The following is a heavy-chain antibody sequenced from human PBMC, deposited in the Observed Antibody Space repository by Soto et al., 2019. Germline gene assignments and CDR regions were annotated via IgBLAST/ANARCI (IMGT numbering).Heavy chain of an antibody. CDR2: IDPSDSYT. V-gene: IGHV5-10-1*01. Sequence: GVSLRISWQFAGYHFTGYWIILVRPLPGKGLEWMGRIDPSDSYTNYSPSFQGHVTISADKSISTAYLQWSSLKASDTAMYYCARVGGYCSGGSCRVTPWFDSWGQGTLVTV. CDR1: GYHFTGYW. CDR3: ARVGGYCSGGSCRVTPWFDS. J-gene: IGHJ5*01. D-gene: IGHD2-15*01.